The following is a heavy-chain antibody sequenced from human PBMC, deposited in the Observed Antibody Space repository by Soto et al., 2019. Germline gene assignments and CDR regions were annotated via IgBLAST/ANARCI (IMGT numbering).Heavy chain of an antibody. CDR1: GGTFSSYT. D-gene: IGHD3-3*01. CDR3: ASKLGYEWFHPPMDV. J-gene: IGHJ6*03. Sequence: GASVKVSCKASGGTFSSYTISWVRQAPGQGLEWMGRIIPILGIANYAQKFQGRVTITADKSTSTAYMELSSLRSEDTAVYYCASKLGYEWFHPPMDVWGKGTTVTVSS. V-gene: IGHV1-69*02. CDR2: IIPILGIA.